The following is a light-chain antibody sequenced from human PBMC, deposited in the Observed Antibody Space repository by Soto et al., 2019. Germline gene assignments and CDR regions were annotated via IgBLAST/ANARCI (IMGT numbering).Light chain of an antibody. Sequence: QSVLTQPPSVSGAPGQRVTISCTGRSSNIGAGYDVHWYQQLPGTAHKVLIYGNSNRPSGVPDRFSGSKSGTSASLAITGLQAEDEADYYCQSYDSSLSGYVFGTGTKLTVL. CDR2: GNS. CDR3: QSYDSSLSGYV. J-gene: IGLJ1*01. V-gene: IGLV1-40*01. CDR1: SSNIGAGYD.